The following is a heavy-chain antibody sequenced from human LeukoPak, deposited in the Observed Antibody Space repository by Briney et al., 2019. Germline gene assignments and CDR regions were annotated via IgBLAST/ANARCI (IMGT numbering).Heavy chain of an antibody. J-gene: IGHJ4*02. CDR1: GFIFSFYC. CDR2: ICPDGTGI. Sequence: PGGSLRLSCAASGFIFSFYCMHWVRQAPGKGPMWVSRICPDGTGISYADSVKARFTTSRDNAKNTVYLQMNSLREEDTAVYYCVRDFRSADYWGKGTLVTVSS. V-gene: IGHV3-74*01. CDR3: VRDFRSADY.